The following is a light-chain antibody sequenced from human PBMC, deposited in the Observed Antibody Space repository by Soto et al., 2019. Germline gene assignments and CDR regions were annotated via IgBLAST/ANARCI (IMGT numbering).Light chain of an antibody. J-gene: IGKJ2*01. CDR2: GAS. CDR3: QQYNNWPFT. V-gene: IGKV3-15*01. Sequence: EIVMTQSPATLSVSPGERATLSCRASLSVGSNLAWYQQKPGQAPRLLIYGASTRATGVPARFSGFGSGTEFTLTISSLQSEDFAVYSCQQYNNWPFTFGQGTKLEIK. CDR1: LSVGSN.